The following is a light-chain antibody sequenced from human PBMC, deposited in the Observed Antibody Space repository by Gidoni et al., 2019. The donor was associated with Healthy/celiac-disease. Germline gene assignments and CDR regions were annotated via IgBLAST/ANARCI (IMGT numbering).Light chain of an antibody. J-gene: IGLJ2*01. V-gene: IGLV2-14*01. Sequence: QSALTQPASVSGSPGQSITISCTGTSSDVGGYNYVSWYQQHPGKAPKRMIYEVSNRPTGVADSFSGSKSGNTTSLTISGLQAEDEADYYCSSNTSSSTLGVVFGGGTKLTVL. CDR1: SSDVGGYNY. CDR3: SSNTSSSTLGVV. CDR2: EVS.